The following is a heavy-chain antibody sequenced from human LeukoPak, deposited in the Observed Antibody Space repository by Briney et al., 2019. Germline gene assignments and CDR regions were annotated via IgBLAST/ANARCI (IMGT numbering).Heavy chain of an antibody. CDR1: GYSISSGYY. V-gene: IGHV4-38-2*02. J-gene: IGHJ3*02. Sequence: SETLSLTCTVSGYSISSGYYWGWIRQPPGKGLEWIGSIYHSGSTYYNPSLKSRVTISVDTSKNQFSLKLSSVTAADTAVYYCASDDYDSSGYQGFDIWGQGTMVTVSS. CDR3: ASDDYDSSGYQGFDI. D-gene: IGHD3-22*01. CDR2: IYHSGST.